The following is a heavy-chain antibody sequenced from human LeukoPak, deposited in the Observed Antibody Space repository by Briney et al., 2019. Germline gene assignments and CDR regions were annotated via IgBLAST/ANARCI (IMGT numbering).Heavy chain of an antibody. Sequence: SETLSLTCTVSGGSISSYYWSWIRQAPGKGLEWIGEINHSGSTNYNPSLKSRVTISVDTSKNQFSLKLSAVTAADTAVYYCARVGSGSYLNYYYYMDVWGKGTTVTVSS. CDR2: INHSGST. J-gene: IGHJ6*03. V-gene: IGHV4-34*01. CDR3: ARVGSGSYLNYYYYMDV. CDR1: GGSISSYY. D-gene: IGHD1-26*01.